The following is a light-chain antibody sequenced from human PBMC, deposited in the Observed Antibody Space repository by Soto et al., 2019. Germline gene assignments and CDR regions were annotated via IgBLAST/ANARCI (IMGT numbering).Light chain of an antibody. Sequence: EIVLTQSPGTLSLSPGERATLSCRASQSVSSSYLAWYQQKPGQAPRLLIYGASSRATGIPDRFSGSGSGTDXTLTIXXXXXXXXXXYYXQQYGSSPLTFGGGTKVEIK. CDR1: QSVSSSY. CDR3: QQYGSSPLT. V-gene: IGKV3-20*01. J-gene: IGKJ4*01. CDR2: GAS.